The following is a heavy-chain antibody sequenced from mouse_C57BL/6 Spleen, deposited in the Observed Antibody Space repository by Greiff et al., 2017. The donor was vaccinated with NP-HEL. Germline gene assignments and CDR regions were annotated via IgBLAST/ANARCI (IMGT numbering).Heavy chain of an antibody. J-gene: IGHJ3*01. Sequence: QVQLKQPGAELVKPGASVKLSCKASGYTFTSYWMHWVKQRPGQGLEWIGTIHPNSGSTNYNEKFKSKATLTVDKSSSTAYMQLSSLTSEDSAVYYCARSGTGWFAYWGQGTLVTVSA. CDR2: IHPNSGST. D-gene: IGHD4-1*01. V-gene: IGHV1-64*01. CDR3: ARSGTGWFAY. CDR1: GYTFTSYW.